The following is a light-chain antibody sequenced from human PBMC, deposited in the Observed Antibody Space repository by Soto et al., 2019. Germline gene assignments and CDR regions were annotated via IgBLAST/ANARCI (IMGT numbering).Light chain of an antibody. Sequence: QSVLTQPPSVSGAPGQRVTISCTGSSSNIGAGYDVHWYQQLPGTAPKLLIYGNSNRPSGVPDRFSGSKSGTSASLAITGLQAEVEADYYCQSYDSSLSGPFFGTGTKVPS. J-gene: IGLJ1*01. CDR2: GNS. CDR3: QSYDSSLSGPF. V-gene: IGLV1-40*01. CDR1: SSNIGAGYD.